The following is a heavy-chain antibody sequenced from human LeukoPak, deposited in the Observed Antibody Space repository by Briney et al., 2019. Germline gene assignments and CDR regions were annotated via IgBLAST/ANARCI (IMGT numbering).Heavy chain of an antibody. CDR1: GFTFSSYA. CDR3: ARDDIRSGILASAGVRY. J-gene: IGHJ4*02. D-gene: IGHD2-15*01. V-gene: IGHV3-30*04. Sequence: HPGGSLRLSCAASGFTFSSYAMHWVRQAPGKGLEWVAVISYDGSTKYYADSVKGRFTISRDNSNNTPYLQMNSLRAEDTAVYYCARDDIRSGILASAGVRYWGQGTLVTVSS. CDR2: ISYDGSTK.